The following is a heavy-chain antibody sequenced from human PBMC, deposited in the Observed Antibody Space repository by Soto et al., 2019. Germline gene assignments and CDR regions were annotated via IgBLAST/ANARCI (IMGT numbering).Heavy chain of an antibody. J-gene: IGHJ5*02. Sequence: QVQLVQSGAEVKKPGASVKVSCKASGYTFTSYGISWVRQAPGQGLEWMGWISAYNGNTNYAQKLQGRVTMTTDTSTRTADMELRSLRSDATAVYYCARAPRSSWYAPWGQGTLVTVSS. D-gene: IGHD6-13*01. V-gene: IGHV1-18*01. CDR2: ISAYNGNT. CDR3: ARAPRSSWYAP. CDR1: GYTFTSYG.